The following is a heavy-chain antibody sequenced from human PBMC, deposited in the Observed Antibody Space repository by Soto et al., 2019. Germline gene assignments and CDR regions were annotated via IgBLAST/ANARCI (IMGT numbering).Heavy chain of an antibody. J-gene: IGHJ6*02. CDR1: GGSISSGGYY. V-gene: IGHV4-31*03. D-gene: IGHD5-18*01. CDR3: ARDGRGYSYGWSVDYGMDV. Sequence: QVQLQESGPGLVKPSQTLSLTCTVSGGSISSGGYYWSWIRQHPGKGLEWIGYIYYSGSTYYNPSLKSRVTISVETSKNQFSLKLSAVTAADTAVYYCARDGRGYSYGWSVDYGMDVWGQGTTVTVSS. CDR2: IYYSGST.